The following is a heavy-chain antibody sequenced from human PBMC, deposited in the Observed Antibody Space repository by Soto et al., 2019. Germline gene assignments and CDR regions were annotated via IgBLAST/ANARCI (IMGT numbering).Heavy chain of an antibody. CDR3: AREDIVVVVAATRYYYYGMDV. V-gene: IGHV1-69*06. CDR2: IIPIFGTA. D-gene: IGHD2-15*01. Sequence: SVKVSCKASGGTFSSYAISWVRQAPAQGLEWMGGIIPIFGTANYAQKFQGRVTITADKSTSTAYMELSSLRSEDTAVYSCAREDIVVVVAATRYYYYGMDVWGQGTTVTVSS. J-gene: IGHJ6*02. CDR1: GGTFSSYA.